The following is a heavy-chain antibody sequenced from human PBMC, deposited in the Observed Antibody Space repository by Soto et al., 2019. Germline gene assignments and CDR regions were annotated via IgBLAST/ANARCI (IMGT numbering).Heavy chain of an antibody. V-gene: IGHV3-7*01. CDR3: ARDGWGCSSTSCYPYYYYGMDV. CDR1: GFTFSRYW. D-gene: IGHD2-2*01. J-gene: IGHJ6*02. Sequence: PGGSLRLSCAASGFTFSRYWMTWVRQAPGKGLEWVASIKQDGSEKYYADSVKGRFTISRDNSKNTLYLQMNSLRAEDTAVFYCARDGWGCSSTSCYPYYYYGMDVWGQGTTVTVSS. CDR2: IKQDGSEK.